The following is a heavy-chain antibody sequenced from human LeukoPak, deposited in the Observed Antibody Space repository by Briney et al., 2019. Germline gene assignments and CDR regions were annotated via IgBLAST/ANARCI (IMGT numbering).Heavy chain of an antibody. Sequence: GGSLRLSCAASGFSFSTHWMSWFRQAPGKGLEWVALIKQDGSVIHYVDSVKGRFTISRDNAKKSLSLQMNGLRADDTAVYYCAGDGGWTFDIWGQGTKVTVSS. D-gene: IGHD3-16*01. CDR2: IKQDGSVI. J-gene: IGHJ3*02. V-gene: IGHV3-7*01. CDR3: AGDGGWTFDI. CDR1: GFSFSTHW.